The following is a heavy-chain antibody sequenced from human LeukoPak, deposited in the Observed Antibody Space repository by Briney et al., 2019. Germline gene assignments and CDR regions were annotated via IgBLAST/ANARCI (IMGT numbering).Heavy chain of an antibody. Sequence: GGSLRLSCAASGFTFSSYWMSWVRQAPGKGLEWVANIKQDGSEKYYVDSVKGRFIISRDNAKNSLYLQMNSLRAEDTAVYYCAGSSSWYYFDYWGQGTLVTVSS. D-gene: IGHD6-13*01. J-gene: IGHJ4*02. CDR2: IKQDGSEK. V-gene: IGHV3-7*01. CDR3: AGSSSWYYFDY. CDR1: GFTFSSYW.